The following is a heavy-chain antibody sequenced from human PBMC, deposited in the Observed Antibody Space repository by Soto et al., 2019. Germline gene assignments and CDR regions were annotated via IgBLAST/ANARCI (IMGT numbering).Heavy chain of an antibody. CDR1: GYTFASYG. CDR3: ARDSGTDKAMITWAFVL. CDR2: ISAYNGHT. J-gene: IGHJ3*01. D-gene: IGHD5-18*01. V-gene: IGHV1-18*01. Sequence: SVQVSCKASGYTFASYGISWVRQAPGQGLEWMAWISAYNGHTNYSQSLQGRVLMTTDTSTNTAYMDLRRLRSDDTAVYYCARDSGTDKAMITWAFVLCGQGTM.